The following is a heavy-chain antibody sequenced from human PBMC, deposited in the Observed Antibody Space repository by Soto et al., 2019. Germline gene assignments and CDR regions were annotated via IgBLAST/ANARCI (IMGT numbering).Heavy chain of an antibody. Sequence: EVQLVESGGGLVQPGGSLRLSCAASGFTLRGYWMHWVRQAPGKGLVWVSRINSDGSSTSYADSVKGRFTISRDNAKNTLYLQMNSLRAEDTSVYYFAKDGRLGQFDYWGQGTLVTASS. CDR3: AKDGRLGQFDY. CDR2: INSDGSST. CDR1: GFTLRGYW. V-gene: IGHV3-74*01. D-gene: IGHD1-1*01. J-gene: IGHJ4*02.